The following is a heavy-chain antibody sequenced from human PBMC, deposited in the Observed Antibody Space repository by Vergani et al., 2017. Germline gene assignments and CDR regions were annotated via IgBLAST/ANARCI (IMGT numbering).Heavy chain of an antibody. D-gene: IGHD3-10*01. J-gene: IGHJ5*01. V-gene: IGHV3-33*01. Sequence: QVQLVESGGGVVQPGRSLRLSCAASRDTFNQYGMHWVRQAPGKGLEWVAVTWYDGNNKQYADSVKGRFTISRDNSKSTMYLQMNSLRDEDTGLYYCARDLRVIYKRFDLWGEGNLVTVPS. CDR2: TWYDGNNK. CDR3: ARDLRVIYKRFDL. CDR1: RDTFNQYG.